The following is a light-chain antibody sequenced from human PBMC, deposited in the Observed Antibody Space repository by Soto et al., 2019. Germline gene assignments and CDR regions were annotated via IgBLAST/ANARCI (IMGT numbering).Light chain of an antibody. CDR2: GAS. CDR1: RSVSTRY. J-gene: IGKJ2*01. CDR3: HEFGSSPPAFT. Sequence: ESMLTQSPGTLSLSPGERASLCCRASRSVSTRYLAWYQQKPGQAPRLLIYGASIRATGIPDRFSGSVSGTDFTLTISRLEPQDFAVYYCHEFGSSPPAFTFGQGTKLEI. V-gene: IGKV3-20*01.